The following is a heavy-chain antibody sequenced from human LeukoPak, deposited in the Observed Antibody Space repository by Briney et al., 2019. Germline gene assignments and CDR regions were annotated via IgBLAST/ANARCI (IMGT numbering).Heavy chain of an antibody. Sequence: GSLRLSFAASGFTFSSYAMSWVRQAPGKGLEWVSAISGSGGSTYYADSVKGRFTISRDNSKNTLYLQMNSLRAEDTAVYYCAKGTSYYDFWSGPPFDHWGQGTLVTVSS. CDR3: AKGTSYYDFWSGPPFDH. D-gene: IGHD3-3*01. J-gene: IGHJ4*02. V-gene: IGHV3-23*01. CDR2: ISGSGGST. CDR1: GFTFSSYA.